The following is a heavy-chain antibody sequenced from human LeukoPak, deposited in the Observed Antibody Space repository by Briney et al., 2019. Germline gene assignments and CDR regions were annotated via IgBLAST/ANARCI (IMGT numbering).Heavy chain of an antibody. V-gene: IGHV3-53*01. CDR1: GFTVSSNY. J-gene: IGHJ4*02. CDR2: IYSGGST. Sequence: PGGSLRLSCAASGFTVSSNYMSWVRQAPGKGLEWVSVIYSGGSTYYADSVKGRFTISRDNSKNTLYLQMNSLRAEDTAVYYCARDAVGSSSSPAYWGQGTLVTVSS. D-gene: IGHD6-6*01. CDR3: ARDAVGSSSSPAY.